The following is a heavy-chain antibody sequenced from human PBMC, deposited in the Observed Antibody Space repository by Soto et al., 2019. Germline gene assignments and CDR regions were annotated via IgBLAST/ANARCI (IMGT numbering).Heavy chain of an antibody. J-gene: IGHJ6*03. CDR1: GYTFASYD. CDR2: MNPNSGNT. CDR3: ARSTVTGLYYYYYYYMDV. Sequence: GASVKVSCKASGYTFASYDSKWVRQATGQGLEWMGWMNPNSGNTGYAQKFQGRVTMTRNTSISTAYMELSSLRSEDTAVYYCARSTVTGLYYYYYYYMDVWGKGTTLTVSS. D-gene: IGHD4-4*01. V-gene: IGHV1-8*01.